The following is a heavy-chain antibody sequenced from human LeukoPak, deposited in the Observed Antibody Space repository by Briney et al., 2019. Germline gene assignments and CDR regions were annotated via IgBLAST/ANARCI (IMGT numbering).Heavy chain of an antibody. D-gene: IGHD6-13*01. CDR2: ISSSSSYI. J-gene: IGHJ3*02. V-gene: IGHV3-21*01. CDR1: GFTFSSYS. CDR3: ARDAPGYSSSSGAFDI. Sequence: GGSLRLSCAASGFTFSSYSMNWVRQAPGKGLEWVSSISSSSSYIYYADSVKGRFTISRDNAKNSLYLQMNSLRAEDTAVYYCARDAPGYSSSSGAFDIWGQGTMVTVS.